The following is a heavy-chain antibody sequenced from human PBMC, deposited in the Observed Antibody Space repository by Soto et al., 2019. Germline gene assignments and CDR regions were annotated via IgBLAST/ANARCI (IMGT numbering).Heavy chain of an antibody. J-gene: IGHJ4*02. Sequence: QVQLVQSGAEVKKPGASVKVSCKASGYTFTSYGISWVRQAPGQGLEWMGWISAYNGNTNYAQKLQGRVTMTTDTSTSTDYMELRSLRSDDTAVYYCARAGLLGSSSGWYFDYWGQGTLVTVSS. CDR2: ISAYNGNT. CDR1: GYTFTSYG. CDR3: ARAGLLGSSSGWYFDY. V-gene: IGHV1-18*01. D-gene: IGHD6-19*01.